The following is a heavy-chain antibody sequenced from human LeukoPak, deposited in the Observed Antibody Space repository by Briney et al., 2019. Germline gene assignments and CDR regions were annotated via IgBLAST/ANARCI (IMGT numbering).Heavy chain of an antibody. CDR3: ARDWTAGYYGMDV. V-gene: IGHV3-30-3*01. CDR2: ISHDGSNK. D-gene: IGHD3/OR15-3a*01. CDR1: GFTFSSYA. Sequence: GRSLRLSCAASGFTFSSYAMHWVRQAPGKGLEWVAVISHDGSNKYYADSVKGRFTISRDNSKSTLYLQMNSLRAEDTAVYYCARDWTAGYYGMDVWGQGTTVTVSS. J-gene: IGHJ6*02.